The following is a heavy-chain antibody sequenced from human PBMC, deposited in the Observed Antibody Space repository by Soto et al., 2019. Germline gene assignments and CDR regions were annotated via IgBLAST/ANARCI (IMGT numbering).Heavy chain of an antibody. V-gene: IGHV4-30-4*01. CDR3: ARDNPSGSYYALFDY. J-gene: IGHJ4*02. D-gene: IGHD3-10*01. CDR2: TYYSGST. CDR1: GGSISSGDYY. Sequence: QVQLQESGPGLVKPSQTLSLTCTVSGGSISSGDYYWSWIRQPPGKGLEWIGYTYYSGSTYYNPSLKSRVTISVDTSKNQFSLKLSSVTAADTAVYYCARDNPSGSYYALFDYWGQGTLVTVSS.